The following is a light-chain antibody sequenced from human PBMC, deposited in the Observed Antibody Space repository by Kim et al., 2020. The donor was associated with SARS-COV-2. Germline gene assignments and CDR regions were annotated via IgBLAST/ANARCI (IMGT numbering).Light chain of an antibody. CDR1: SSDVGGNNF. CDR3: SSYAGPNRLGV. CDR2: EVT. V-gene: IGLV2-8*01. J-gene: IGLJ3*02. Sequence: QSVTSSWTGTSSDVGGNNFVSWYQHHPGKAPKLIIYEVTERPSGVPDRFSGSKSGNTASLTVSGLQSEDEAAYYCSSYAGPNRLGVFGGGTQLTVL.